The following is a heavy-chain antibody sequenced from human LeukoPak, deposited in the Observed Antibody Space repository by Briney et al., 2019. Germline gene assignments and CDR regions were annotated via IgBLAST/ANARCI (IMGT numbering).Heavy chain of an antibody. CDR1: GFTFSHYY. D-gene: IGHD3-3*01. V-gene: IGHV3-7*01. J-gene: IGHJ4*02. CDR2: IKQDGSEQ. CDR3: ARELTGITIFGVRPYFDY. Sequence: GGSLRLSCAASGFTFSHYYMSWVRQAPGKGLEWVANIKQDGSEQFYLDSVKGRFTISRDNAKNALYLQMHSLRAEDTAVYYCARELTGITIFGVRPYFDYWGQGTLVTVSS.